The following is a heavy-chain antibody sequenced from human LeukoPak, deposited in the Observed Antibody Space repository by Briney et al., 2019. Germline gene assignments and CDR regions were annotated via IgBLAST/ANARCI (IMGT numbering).Heavy chain of an antibody. D-gene: IGHD3-10*01. J-gene: IGHJ4*02. Sequence: SETLSLTCTVSGGSVSSTTYYWGWIRQFPGKGLQWIGSIRYRGSTYSNPSLKTRVTISVDTSKNHLSLKLNSVTAADTAVYYCAREYDSGSYLFWGQGILVTVSS. CDR3: AREYDSGSYLF. V-gene: IGHV4-39*02. CDR2: IRYRGST. CDR1: GGSVSSTTYY.